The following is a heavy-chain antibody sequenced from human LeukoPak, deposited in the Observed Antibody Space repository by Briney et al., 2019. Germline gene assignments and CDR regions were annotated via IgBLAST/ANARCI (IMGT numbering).Heavy chain of an antibody. CDR3: ARAGREGYCTGGSCYGPGDHGFDI. CDR1: GFTFDDYG. V-gene: IGHV3-20*04. J-gene: IGHJ3*02. Sequence: GGSLRLSCAASGFTFDDYGMSWVRQAPGKGLEWVSGINWNGGSTGYADSVKGRFTISRDNAKNSLCLQMNSLRAEDTALYYCARAGREGYCTGGSCYGPGDHGFDIWGQGTMVTVSS. D-gene: IGHD2-15*01. CDR2: INWNGGST.